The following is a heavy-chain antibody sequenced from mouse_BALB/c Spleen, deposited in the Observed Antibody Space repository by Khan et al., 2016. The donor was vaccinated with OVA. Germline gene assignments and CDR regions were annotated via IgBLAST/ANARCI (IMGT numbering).Heavy chain of an antibody. V-gene: IGHV5-6-5*01. CDR3: AKDLFLYYLDY. D-gene: IGHD6-1*01. CDR2: ISSGGFT. Sequence: EVQLLETGGGLVKPGGSLKLPCAASGFTFSSYAMSWVRQTPETRLEWVASISSGGFTYYPDSVKGRFTISRDNARDILYLQMSSLRSEDTAIYYCAKDLFLYYLDYWGQGTTLTVSS. CDR1: GFTFSSYA. J-gene: IGHJ2*01.